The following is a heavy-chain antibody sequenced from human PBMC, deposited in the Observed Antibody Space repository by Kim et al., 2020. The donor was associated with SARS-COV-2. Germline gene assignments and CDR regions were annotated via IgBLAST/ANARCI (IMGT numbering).Heavy chain of an antibody. CDR3: AREVRYFDWLLQSDYYYYYGMDA. D-gene: IGHD3-9*01. CDR2: IYSGGST. J-gene: IGHJ6*02. V-gene: IGHV3-53*01. Sequence: GGSLRLSCAASGFTVSSNYMSWVRQAPGKGLEWVSVIYSGGSTYYADSVMGRFTISRDNSKNTLYLKMNSLIAEDTAVYYCAREVRYFDWLLQSDYYYYYGMDAWGQGTTVTVCS. CDR1: GFTVSSNY.